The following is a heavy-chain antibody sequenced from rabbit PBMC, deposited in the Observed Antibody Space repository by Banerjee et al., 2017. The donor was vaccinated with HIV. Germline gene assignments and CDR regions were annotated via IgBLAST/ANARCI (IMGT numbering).Heavy chain of an antibody. J-gene: IGHJ3*01. CDR1: GFSFSSSYW. CDR3: VRDRSYIHGYASYVYVTGPTRLNL. V-gene: IGHV1S40*01. CDR2: IYFSGGTT. D-gene: IGHD6-1*01. Sequence: QSLEESGGDLVKPGASLTLTCTASGFSFSSSYWVCWVRQAPGKGLELIACIYFSGGTTYYTSWAKGRFTISKPTSTTATLQLPSLTSPDTAPYFCVRDRSYIHGYASYVYVTGPTRLNLWGPGPLVPFS.